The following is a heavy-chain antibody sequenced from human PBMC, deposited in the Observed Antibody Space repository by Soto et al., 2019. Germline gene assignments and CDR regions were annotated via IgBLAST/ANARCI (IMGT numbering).Heavy chain of an antibody. CDR1: GGSFSGYY. CDR2: INHSGST. CDR3: ARPADFWSGYYPDNWFDP. Sequence: LSLTCAVYGGSFSGYYWSWIRQPPGKGLEWIGEINHSGSTNYNPSLKSRVTISVDTSKNQFSLKLSSVTAADTAVYYCARPADFWSGYYPDNWFDPWGQGTLVTVSS. V-gene: IGHV4-34*01. J-gene: IGHJ5*02. D-gene: IGHD3-3*01.